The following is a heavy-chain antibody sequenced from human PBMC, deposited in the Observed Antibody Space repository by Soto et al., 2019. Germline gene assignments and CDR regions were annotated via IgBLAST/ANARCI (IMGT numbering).Heavy chain of an antibody. V-gene: IGHV4-59*01. J-gene: IGHJ4*02. CDR2: MYNSGTT. Sequence: SQTLSLTCTVSGASISNYQWSWIRQPPGKGLEWIGYMYNSGTTNYNPSLKSRATISGDTSKSQFSLTLSSVTAADTAMYYCARDTPYSGYGSFDYWGQGTLVTVSS. CDR3: ARDTPYSGYGSFDY. D-gene: IGHD5-12*01. CDR1: GASISNYQ.